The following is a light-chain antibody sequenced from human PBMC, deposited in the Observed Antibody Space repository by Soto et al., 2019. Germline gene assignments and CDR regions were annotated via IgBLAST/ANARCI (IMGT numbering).Light chain of an antibody. CDR1: QGISSY. V-gene: IGKV1D-8*02. J-gene: IGKJ1*01. CDR3: QQYYNYST. Sequence: IQMTQSPSLLSSCAGGRVTISFRMSQGISSYLARYQQKPGKAPDLLIYDASRLAGGVPSRFSGSESGTEFTLTIGSLQPDDFATYFCQQYYNYSTFGQGTKVDI. CDR2: DAS.